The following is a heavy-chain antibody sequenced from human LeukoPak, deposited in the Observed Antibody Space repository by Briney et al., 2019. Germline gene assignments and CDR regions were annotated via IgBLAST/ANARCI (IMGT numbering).Heavy chain of an antibody. J-gene: IGHJ4*02. CDR1: GFSFSSYN. CDR2: ISGNSDSI. Sequence: PGGSLRLSCAASGFSFSSYNMSWVRQAPGKGLEWVSSISGNSDSIYYANSVRGRFTISRDNAKNSLFLQMTSLRAEDTAVYYCASLAVGYSSAFFDYWGQGTLVAVSS. D-gene: IGHD6-25*01. V-gene: IGHV3-21*06. CDR3: ASLAVGYSSAFFDY.